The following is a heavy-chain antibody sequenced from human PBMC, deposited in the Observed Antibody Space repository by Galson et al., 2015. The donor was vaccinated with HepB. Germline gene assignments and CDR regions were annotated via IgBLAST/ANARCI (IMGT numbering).Heavy chain of an antibody. J-gene: IGHJ4*02. V-gene: IGHV3-33*06. D-gene: IGHD6-19*01. CDR2: IWYDGSNK. CDR1: GFTFSSYG. CDR3: AKVRERTYSSGWPKLYFDY. Sequence: SLRLSCAASGFTFSSYGMHWVRQAPGKGLEWVAVIWYDGSNKYYADSVKGRFTISRDNSKNTLYLQMNSLRAEDTAVYYCAKVRERTYSSGWPKLYFDYWGQGTLVTVSS.